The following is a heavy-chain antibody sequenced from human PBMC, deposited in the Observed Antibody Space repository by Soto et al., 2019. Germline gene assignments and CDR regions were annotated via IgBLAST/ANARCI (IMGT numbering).Heavy chain of an antibody. J-gene: IGHJ6*02. CDR1: GFTFSSYA. D-gene: IGHD2-2*01. V-gene: IGHV3-23*01. Sequence: GGSLRLSCAASGFTFSSYAMSWVRQAPGKGLEWVSAISGSGGSTYYADAVKGRFTISRDNSKNTLYLQMNSLRAEDTAVYYCAKGGECSSTSCYHSYYYYGMDVWGQGTTVTVSS. CDR2: ISGSGGST. CDR3: AKGGECSSTSCYHSYYYYGMDV.